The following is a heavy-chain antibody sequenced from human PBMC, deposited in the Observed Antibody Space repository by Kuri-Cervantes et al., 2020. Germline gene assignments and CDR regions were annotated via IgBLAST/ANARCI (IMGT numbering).Heavy chain of an antibody. CDR2: ISYDGSNK. Sequence: GGSLRLSCAASGFTFSSYAMHWVRQAPGKGLEWVAVISYDGSNKYYADSVKGRFTISRDNSKNTLYLQMNSLRAEDTAVYYCASALAPSSSWTPVFYYYYYGMDVWGQGTTVTVSS. J-gene: IGHJ6*02. D-gene: IGHD6-13*01. CDR3: ASALAPSSSWTPVFYYYYYGMDV. CDR1: GFTFSSYA. V-gene: IGHV3-30-3*01.